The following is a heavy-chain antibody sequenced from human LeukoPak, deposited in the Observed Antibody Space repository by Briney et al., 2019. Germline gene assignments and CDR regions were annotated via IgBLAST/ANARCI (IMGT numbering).Heavy chain of an antibody. Sequence: PGGSLRLSCAASGFTVSSNYMSWVRQAPGKGLEWVSVIYSGGSTYYADSVKGRFTISRDNSKNTLYLQMNSLRAEDTAVYYCARDRASRIVVDDDYYYYYYMDVWGKGTTVTVSS. V-gene: IGHV3-53*01. D-gene: IGHD2-15*01. CDR3: ARDRASRIVVDDDYYYYYYMDV. CDR2: IYSGGST. J-gene: IGHJ6*03. CDR1: GFTVSSNY.